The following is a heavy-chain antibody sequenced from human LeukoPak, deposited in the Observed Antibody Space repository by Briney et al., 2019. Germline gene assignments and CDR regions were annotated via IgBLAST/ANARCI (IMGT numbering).Heavy chain of an antibody. J-gene: IGHJ1*01. CDR3: AKGRGSSTPEYFQH. V-gene: IGHV3-30*02. CDR2: IRYDGSNK. CDR1: GFTFSSYG. Sequence: GGSLRLSCAASGFTFSSYGMHWVRQAPGKGLEWVAFIRYDGSNKYYADSVKGRFTISRDNSKNTLYLQMNSLRAEDTAVYYCAKGRGSSTPEYFQHWGQGTLVTVSS. D-gene: IGHD3-16*01.